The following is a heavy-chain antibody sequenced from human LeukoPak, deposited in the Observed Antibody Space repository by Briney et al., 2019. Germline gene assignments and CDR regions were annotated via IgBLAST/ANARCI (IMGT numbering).Heavy chain of an antibody. J-gene: IGHJ3*02. CDR3: TTLSFTLETDAFDI. V-gene: IGHV3-15*01. Sequence: GGSLRLSCAASGFTFSNAWMSWVRQAPGKGLEWVGRNKSKTDGGTTDYAAPVKGRFTISRDDSKNTLYLQMNSLKTEDTAVYYCTTLSFTLETDAFDIWGQGTMVTVSS. CDR1: GFTFSNAW. CDR2: NKSKTDGGTT.